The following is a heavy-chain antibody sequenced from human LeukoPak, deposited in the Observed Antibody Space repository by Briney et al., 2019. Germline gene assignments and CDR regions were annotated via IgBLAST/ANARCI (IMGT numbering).Heavy chain of an antibody. CDR2: ISYSGGNT. J-gene: IGHJ5*02. V-gene: IGHV3-23*01. Sequence: PGGSLRLSCAASGFTFSNFAMGWVRQAPGKGLEWVSSISYSGGNTYYADSVRGRFTISRDDSKNTVYLQMNSLRVEDTAVYNCARDIRGSTSYGWFDPWSQGTLVTVSS. CDR3: ARDIRGSTSYGWFDP. CDR1: GFTFSNFA. D-gene: IGHD3-16*01.